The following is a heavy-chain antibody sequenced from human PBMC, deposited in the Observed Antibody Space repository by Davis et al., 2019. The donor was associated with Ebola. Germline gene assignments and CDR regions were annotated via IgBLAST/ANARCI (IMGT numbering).Heavy chain of an antibody. Sequence: AASVKVSCKASGYTFTSYDINWVRQATGQGLEWMGWLNPNSGNTGYAQKFQGRVTMTRNTPITTAYMEVSSLTSEDTAVYYCATAFDRRHYGSWFDPWGQGTPVTVPS. CDR2: LNPNSGNT. CDR3: ATAFDRRHYGSWFDP. D-gene: IGHD4-17*01. J-gene: IGHJ5*02. CDR1: GYTFTSYD. V-gene: IGHV1-8*01.